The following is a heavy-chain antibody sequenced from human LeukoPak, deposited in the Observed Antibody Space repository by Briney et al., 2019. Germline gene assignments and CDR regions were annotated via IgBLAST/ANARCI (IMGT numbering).Heavy chain of an antibody. Sequence: PGGSLRLSCAASGFTFSSYSMNWVRQAPGKGLEWVSSISSSSSYIYYADSVKGRFTISRDNAKNSLYLQMNSLRAEDTAVYYCAREEYYDILTGYSPAGYYYYYMDVWGKGTTVTISS. CDR1: GFTFSSYS. CDR2: ISSSSSYI. D-gene: IGHD3-9*01. CDR3: AREEYYDILTGYSPAGYYYYYMDV. V-gene: IGHV3-21*01. J-gene: IGHJ6*03.